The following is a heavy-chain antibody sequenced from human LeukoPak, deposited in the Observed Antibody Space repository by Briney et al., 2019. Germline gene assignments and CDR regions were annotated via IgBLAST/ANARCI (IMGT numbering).Heavy chain of an antibody. V-gene: IGHV4-34*01. Sequence: SETLSLTCAVYGGSFSGYYWSWIRQPPGKGLEWIGEINHSGSTNYNPSLKSRVTISVDTSKNQFSLKLSSVTAADTAVYYCARYGTDSDYDDYFDYWGQGTLVTVSS. J-gene: IGHJ4*02. CDR2: INHSGST. CDR3: ARYGTDSDYDDYFDY. D-gene: IGHD5-12*01. CDR1: GGSFSGYY.